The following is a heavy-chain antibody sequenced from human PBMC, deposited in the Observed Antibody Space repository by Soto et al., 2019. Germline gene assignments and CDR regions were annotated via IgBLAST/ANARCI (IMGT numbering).Heavy chain of an antibody. CDR1: GYTFTSLD. V-gene: IGHV1-8*01. D-gene: IGHD2-15*01. CDR2: MNPNSGST. CDR3: ARGRGYSDGIDY. J-gene: IGHJ4*02. Sequence: ASVKVSCKTSGYTFTSLDINWVRQATGQGLEWMGWMNPNSGSTGSAQKFQGRVAMTRDTSINTAYMELSSLRSDDTAVYYCARGRGYSDGIDYWGQGTLVTVSS.